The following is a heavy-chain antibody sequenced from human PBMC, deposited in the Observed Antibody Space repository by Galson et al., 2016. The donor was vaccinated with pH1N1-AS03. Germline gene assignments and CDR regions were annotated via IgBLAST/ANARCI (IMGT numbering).Heavy chain of an antibody. Sequence: SVKVSCKASGYTFSDYYVHWVRQAPGQELEWMGWINPSSGGTKYAQKFQGRVTMTRDTSISTAFMELSRLTSGDTAVYFCARGGGSSLDYWGQGTLVPVSS. V-gene: IGHV1-2*02. CDR2: INPSSGGT. J-gene: IGHJ4*02. CDR1: GYTFSDYY. D-gene: IGHD1-26*01. CDR3: ARGGGSSLDY.